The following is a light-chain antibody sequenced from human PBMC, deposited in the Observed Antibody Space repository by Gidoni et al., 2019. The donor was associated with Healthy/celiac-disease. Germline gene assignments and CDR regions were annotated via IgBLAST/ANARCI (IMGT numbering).Light chain of an antibody. V-gene: IGLV3-25*03. Sequence: SYELTQPPSVSVSPGQTARITCSGDELPKQYAYWYQQKPGQAPVLVIYKDSERHSGIPERFSGSSSGTTVTLTISGVQAEDEADYYCQSADSSGTYGRVFGGGTKLTVL. CDR2: KDS. J-gene: IGLJ3*02. CDR3: QSADSSGTYGRV. CDR1: ELPKQY.